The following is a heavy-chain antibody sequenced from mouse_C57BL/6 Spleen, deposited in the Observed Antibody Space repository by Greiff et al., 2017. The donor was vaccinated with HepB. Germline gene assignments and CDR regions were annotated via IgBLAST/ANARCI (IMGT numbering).Heavy chain of an antibody. Sequence: DVQLQESGPELVKPGASVKISCKASGYSFTGYYMNWVKQSPEKSLEWIGEINPSTGGTTYNQKFKAKATLTVDKSSSTAYMQLKSLTSEDSAVYYCARKSGSRNAMDYWGQGTSVTVSS. CDR3: ARKSGSRNAMDY. CDR2: INPSTGGT. J-gene: IGHJ4*01. V-gene: IGHV1-42*01. D-gene: IGHD1-1*01. CDR1: GYSFTGYY.